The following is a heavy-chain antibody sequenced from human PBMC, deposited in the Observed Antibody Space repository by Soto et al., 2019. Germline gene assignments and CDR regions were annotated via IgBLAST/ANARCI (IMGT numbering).Heavy chain of an antibody. CDR2: IYYNGNT. Sequence: QVPLQESGPGLVKPSETLSLTCSVSGGSISNHDWSWIRQPPGKGLEWIGYIYYNGNTNYNPSLKSRVTMSVDTSRNQISLKLTTVTATDTAVYYWTRANWYSEYWGQGTLVTVSS. V-gene: IGHV4-59*11. CDR3: TRANWYSEY. J-gene: IGHJ4*02. D-gene: IGHD7-27*01. CDR1: GGSISNHD.